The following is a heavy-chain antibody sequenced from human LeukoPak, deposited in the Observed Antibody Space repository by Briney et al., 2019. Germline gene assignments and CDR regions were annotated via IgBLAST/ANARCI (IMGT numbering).Heavy chain of an antibody. J-gene: IGHJ4*02. CDR2: IYYSGST. Sequence: PSETLSLTCTVSGGSISSYYWSWIRQPPGKGLEWIGYIYYSGSTYYNPSLKSRVTISVDTSKNQFSLKLSSVTAADTAVYYCARVPDYYDSSGYIDYWGQGTLVTVSS. D-gene: IGHD3-22*01. V-gene: IGHV4-59*08. CDR1: GGSISSYY. CDR3: ARVPDYYDSSGYIDY.